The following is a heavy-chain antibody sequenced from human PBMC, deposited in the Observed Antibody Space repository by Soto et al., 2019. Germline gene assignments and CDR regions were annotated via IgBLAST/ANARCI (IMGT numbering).Heavy chain of an antibody. D-gene: IGHD6-6*01. CDR2: IKQDGSDR. V-gene: IGHV3-7*01. CDR3: ARAKLRGSSSPFDY. CDR1: GFTFSDFW. Sequence: GGSLRLSCATSGFTFSDFWMSWVRQAPGKGLEWVANIKQDGSDRYYVDSVKGRFTISRDNAKNSLYLQMNSLRAEDTAVYYCARAKLRGSSSPFDYWGQGTLVTVSS. J-gene: IGHJ4*02.